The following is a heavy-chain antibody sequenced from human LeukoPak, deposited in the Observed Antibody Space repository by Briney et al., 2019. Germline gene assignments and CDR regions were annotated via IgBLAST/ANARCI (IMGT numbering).Heavy chain of an antibody. CDR2: ISDSGNT. V-gene: IGHV4-59*01. J-gene: IGHJ4*02. D-gene: IGHD6-19*01. CDR1: GVSISSYY. CDR3: ARTRYSGGWFFDY. Sequence: SETLSLTCTVSGVSISSYYWSWIRQPPGKGLEWTGYISDSGNTHYNPSLKSRLTISVDTSKNQFSLKLSSVTAADTAMYYCARTRYSGGWFFDYWGQGTLVTVSS.